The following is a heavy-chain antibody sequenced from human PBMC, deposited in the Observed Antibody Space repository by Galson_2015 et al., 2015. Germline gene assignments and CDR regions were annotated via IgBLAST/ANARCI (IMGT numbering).Heavy chain of an antibody. J-gene: IGHJ4*02. CDR3: ARDRRFTY. V-gene: IGHV4-59*01. CDR1: SSGYY. Sequence: SSGYYWGWIRQPPGKGLEWIGYINFSGSTTYNPSLKSRVTISIDTSKNQFSLKLTSVTSADTAVYYCARDRRFTYWGQGTLVTVSS. CDR2: INFSGST.